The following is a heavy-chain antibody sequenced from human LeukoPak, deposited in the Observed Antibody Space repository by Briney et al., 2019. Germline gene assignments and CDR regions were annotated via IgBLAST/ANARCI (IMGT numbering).Heavy chain of an antibody. Sequence: EGSLRLSCAASGFTFDDYGMSWVRQAPGKGLEWVSGINWNGGSTGYADSVKGRFTISRDNAKNSLYLQMNSLRAEDTALYYCARDIPTFGVVSENPWGQGTLVTVSS. CDR3: ARDIPTFGVVSENP. D-gene: IGHD3-3*01. V-gene: IGHV3-20*04. CDR2: INWNGGST. CDR1: GFTFDDYG. J-gene: IGHJ5*02.